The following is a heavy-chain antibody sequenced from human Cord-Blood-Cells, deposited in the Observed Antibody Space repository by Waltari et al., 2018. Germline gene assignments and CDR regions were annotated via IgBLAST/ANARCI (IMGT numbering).Heavy chain of an antibody. J-gene: IGHJ4*02. Sequence: QVQLVESGGGVVQPGRSLRLSCAASGFTFSSYAMHWVRQAPGKGVEWVAVRSYDGSNKYYADSVKGRFTISRDNSKNTLYLQMNSLRAEDTAVYYCANYDYGDYFDYWGQGTLVTVSS. CDR2: RSYDGSNK. CDR3: ANYDYGDYFDY. V-gene: IGHV3-30*04. CDR1: GFTFSSYA. D-gene: IGHD4-17*01.